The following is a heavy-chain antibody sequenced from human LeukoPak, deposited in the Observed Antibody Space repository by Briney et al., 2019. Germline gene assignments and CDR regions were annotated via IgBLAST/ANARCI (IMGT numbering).Heavy chain of an antibody. V-gene: IGHV3-7*01. CDR3: ARDRYFNDFWSGYLLDY. Sequence: PGGSLRLSCAASGFTFKDYAMHWVRQAPGKGLEWVANIKQDGSEKYYVDSVKGRFTISRDNTKNSLYLQMNSLRAEDTAVYYCARDRYFNDFWSGYLLDYWGQGTLVTVSS. D-gene: IGHD3-3*01. CDR2: IKQDGSEK. CDR1: GFTFKDYA. J-gene: IGHJ4*02.